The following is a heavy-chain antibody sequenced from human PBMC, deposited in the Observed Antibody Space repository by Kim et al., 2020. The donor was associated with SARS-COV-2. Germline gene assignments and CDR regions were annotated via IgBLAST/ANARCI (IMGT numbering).Heavy chain of an antibody. Sequence: SETPSLTCTVSGGSISSSSYYWGWIRQPPGKGLEWIGSIYYSGSTYYNPSLKSRVTISVDTSKNQFSLKLSSVTAADTAVYYCARETEWALDPDNYFDYWGQGTLVTVSS. D-gene: IGHD1-26*01. V-gene: IGHV4-39*07. CDR2: IYYSGST. CDR1: GGSISSSSYY. CDR3: ARETEWALDPDNYFDY. J-gene: IGHJ4*02.